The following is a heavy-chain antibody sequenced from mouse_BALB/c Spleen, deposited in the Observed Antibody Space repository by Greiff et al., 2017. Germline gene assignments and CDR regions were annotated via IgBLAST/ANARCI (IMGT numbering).Heavy chain of an antibody. V-gene: IGHV1-5*01. CDR2: IYPGNSDT. J-gene: IGHJ3*01. CDR1: GYSFTSYW. Sequence: EVQLQQSGTVLARPGASVKMSCKASGYSFTSYWMHWVKQRPGQGLEWIGAIYPGNSDTSYNQKFKGKAKLTAVTSASTAYMELSSLTNEDSAVYYCTGGNYDVSWFAYWGQGTLVTVSA. CDR3: TGGNYDVSWFAY. D-gene: IGHD2-1*01.